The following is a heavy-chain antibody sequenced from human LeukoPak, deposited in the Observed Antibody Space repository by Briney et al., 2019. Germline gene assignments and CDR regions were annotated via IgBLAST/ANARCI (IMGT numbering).Heavy chain of an antibody. CDR3: AKEGGYCSSTSCYSSYYFDY. CDR1: GFTFSSYG. D-gene: IGHD2-2*01. J-gene: IGHJ4*02. V-gene: IGHV3-30*02. Sequence: GSLRLSCAASGFTFSSYGMHWVRQAPGKGLEWVAFIRYDGSNKYYADSVKGRFTISRDNSKNTLYLQMNSLRAEDTAVYYCAKEGGYCSSTSCYSSYYFDYWGQGTLVTVSS. CDR2: IRYDGSNK.